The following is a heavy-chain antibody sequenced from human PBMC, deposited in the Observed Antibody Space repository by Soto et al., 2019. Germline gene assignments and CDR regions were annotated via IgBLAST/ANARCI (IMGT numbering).Heavy chain of an antibody. CDR2: ISGSGGST. CDR1: GFTFSSYA. J-gene: IGHJ6*02. Sequence: GGSLRLSCAASGFTFSSYAMSWVRQAPGKGLEWVSAISGSGGSTYYADSVKGRFTISRDNSKNTLYLQMNSLRAEDTAVYFCAKDYYDSSGYYYYYGMDVWGQGTTVTVSS. CDR3: AKDYYDSSGYYYYYGMDV. D-gene: IGHD3-22*01. V-gene: IGHV3-23*01.